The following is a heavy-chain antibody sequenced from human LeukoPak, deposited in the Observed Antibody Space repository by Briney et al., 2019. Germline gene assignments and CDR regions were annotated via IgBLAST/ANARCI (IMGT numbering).Heavy chain of an antibody. J-gene: IGHJ4*02. Sequence: SETLSLTCTVSGGSISSYYWSWIRQPAGKGLDWIGRISSSGSTNYNPSLKSRVTMSVDTSKNQFSLKLSSVTAADTAVYYCARDRGPTVTRYFDYWGQGTLVTVSS. CDR3: ARDRGPTVTRYFDY. V-gene: IGHV4-4*07. CDR1: GGSISSYY. D-gene: IGHD4-17*01. CDR2: ISSSGST.